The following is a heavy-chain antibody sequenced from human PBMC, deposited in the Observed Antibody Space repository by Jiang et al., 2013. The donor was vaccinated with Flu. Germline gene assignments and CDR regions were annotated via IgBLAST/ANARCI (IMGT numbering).Heavy chain of an antibody. D-gene: IGHD1-26*01. V-gene: IGHV4-34*01. CDR2: INHSGST. CDR3: ARGGGVVGATEFDY. CDR1: GGSFSGYY. Sequence: LLKPSETLSLTCAVYGGSFSGYYWSWIRQPPGKGPEWIGEINHSGSTNYNPSLKSRVTISVDTSKNQFSLKLSSVTAADTAVYYCARGGGVVGATEFDYWGQGNPGHRLL. J-gene: IGHJ4*02.